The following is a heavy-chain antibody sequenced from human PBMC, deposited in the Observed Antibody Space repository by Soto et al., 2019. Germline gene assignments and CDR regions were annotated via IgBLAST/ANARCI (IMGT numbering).Heavy chain of an antibody. CDR2: VSDSGGGA. Sequence: PGGSLRLSCAASGFTFSTYAMSWVRQAPGKGLEWVSVVSDSGGGAYYADSVKGRFTISRDNSKNTLFLQMNSLRPEDTAMYYCAKQKGGMVMEYIWFDPWGQGTLVTVSS. CDR1: GFTFSTYA. CDR3: AKQKGGMVMEYIWFDP. V-gene: IGHV3-23*01. J-gene: IGHJ5*02. D-gene: IGHD3-22*01.